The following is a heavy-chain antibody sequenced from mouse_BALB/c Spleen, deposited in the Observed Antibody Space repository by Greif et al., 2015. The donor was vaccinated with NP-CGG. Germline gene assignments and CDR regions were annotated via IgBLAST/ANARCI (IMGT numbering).Heavy chain of an antibody. CDR3: ARGDYYGSSYFDY. CDR2: INPSNGRT. D-gene: IGHD1-1*01. V-gene: IGHV1S81*02. J-gene: IGHJ2*01. CDR1: GYTFTSYW. Sequence: VQLQQSGAELVKPGASVKLSCKASGYTFTSYWMHWVKQRPGQGLEWIGEINPSNGRTNYNEKFKSKATLTVDKSSSTAYMQLSSLTSEDSAVYYCARGDYYGSSYFDYWGQGTTLTVSS.